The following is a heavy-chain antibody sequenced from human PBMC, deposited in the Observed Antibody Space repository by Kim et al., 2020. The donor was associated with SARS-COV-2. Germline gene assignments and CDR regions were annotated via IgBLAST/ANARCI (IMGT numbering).Heavy chain of an antibody. Sequence: SETLSLTCTVSGGSISSSSYYWGWIRQPPGKGLEWIGSIYYSGSTYYNPSLKSRVTISVDTSKNQFSLKLSSVTAADTAVYYCARVHSGWYIDYWGQGTL. CDR3: ARVHSGWYIDY. CDR2: IYYSGST. V-gene: IGHV4-39*01. J-gene: IGHJ4*02. D-gene: IGHD6-19*01. CDR1: GGSISSSSYY.